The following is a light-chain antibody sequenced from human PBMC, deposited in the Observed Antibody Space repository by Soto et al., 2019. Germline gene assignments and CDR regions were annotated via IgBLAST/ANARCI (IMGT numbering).Light chain of an antibody. J-gene: IGKJ4*01. CDR2: GVF. Sequence: EIVLTQSPGTLSLSPGERATLSCRASQSVSYTYLAWYQQKPGQAPRLLIHGVFSRASGIPDRFSGSGSGSDFTLSISRLEPEDFAVYYCQQYGSSPLTFGGGTKVEIK. CDR1: QSVSYTY. V-gene: IGKV3-20*01. CDR3: QQYGSSPLT.